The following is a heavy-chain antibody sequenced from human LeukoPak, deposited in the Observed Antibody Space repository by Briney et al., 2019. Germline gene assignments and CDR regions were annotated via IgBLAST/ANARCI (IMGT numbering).Heavy chain of an antibody. J-gene: IGHJ5*02. D-gene: IGHD4/OR15-4a*01. CDR1: GFTFSSST. Sequence: GGSLRLSCAASGFTFSSSTMNWVRQAPGKGLEWVSSISSSSNYIYYAGSVKGRFTISRDNAKNSLYLQMNSLRAEDTAVYYCVRIPNSANFPNWFDPWGQGTLVTVSS. V-gene: IGHV3-21*01. CDR2: ISSSSNYI. CDR3: VRIPNSANFPNWFDP.